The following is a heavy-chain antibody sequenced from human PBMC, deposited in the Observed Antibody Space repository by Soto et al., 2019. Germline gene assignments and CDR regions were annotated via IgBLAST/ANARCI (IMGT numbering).Heavy chain of an antibody. Sequence: XXSLRLSFAASGFTFSKYPMDWVPQAPGQGLEYVSGINKNGDNTYYADSVKGRFTTSRDNSKNTLYLQMGSLRPEDMAVYYCARGGDYGDYYFDYWGQGTLVTVSS. CDR3: ARGGDYGDYYFDY. J-gene: IGHJ4*02. CDR1: GFTFSKYP. CDR2: INKNGDNT. D-gene: IGHD4-17*01. V-gene: IGHV3-64*02.